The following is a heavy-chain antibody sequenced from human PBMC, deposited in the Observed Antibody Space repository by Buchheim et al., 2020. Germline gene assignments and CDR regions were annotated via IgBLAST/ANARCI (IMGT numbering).Heavy chain of an antibody. V-gene: IGHV3-33*01. CDR3: ARDPPQSGWSFEA. Sequence: QVQLVESGGGVVQPWTSLRLSCVASGFTFRDNAMHWVRQAPGKGLEWVAMIWYDGTNKYYADSVKGRFTVSRDNSKNMLYLQMYSLRVEDTAVYYCARDPPQSGWSFEAWGQGTL. D-gene: IGHD6-19*01. CDR1: GFTFRDNA. CDR2: IWYDGTNK. J-gene: IGHJ5*01.